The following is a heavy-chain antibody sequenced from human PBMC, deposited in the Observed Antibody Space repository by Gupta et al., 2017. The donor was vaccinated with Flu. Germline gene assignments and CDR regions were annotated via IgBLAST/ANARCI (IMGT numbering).Heavy chain of an antibody. CDR3: ARDRGSSGYFYAVALPDTADAFDI. D-gene: IGHD3-22*01. V-gene: IGHV4-30-4*01. J-gene: IGHJ3*02. CDR2: IFYSGST. Sequence: SGYIFYSGSTYYNPSLKSRVIISLDTSKNQFSLKLSSVTAADTAVYYCARDRGSSGYFYAVALPDTADAFDIWGQGTMVTVSS.